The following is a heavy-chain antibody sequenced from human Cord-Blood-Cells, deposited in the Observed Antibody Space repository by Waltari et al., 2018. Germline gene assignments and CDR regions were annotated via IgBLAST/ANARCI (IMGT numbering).Heavy chain of an antibody. CDR2: INHSGST. CDR3: ARSPGSWYYFDY. Sequence: QVQLQQWGAGLLQPSETLSLTCDVYGGSFSGYYWSWIRQPPGKGLEWIGEINHSGSTNYNPSLKSRVTISVDTSKNQFSLKLSSVTAADTAVYYCARSPGSWYYFDYWGQGTLVTVSS. J-gene: IGHJ4*02. V-gene: IGHV4-34*01. D-gene: IGHD6-13*01. CDR1: GGSFSGYY.